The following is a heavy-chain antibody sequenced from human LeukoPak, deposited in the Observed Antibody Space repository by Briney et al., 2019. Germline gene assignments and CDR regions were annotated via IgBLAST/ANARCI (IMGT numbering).Heavy chain of an antibody. V-gene: IGHV3-48*01. CDR2: INADSSTI. CDR1: GFTFSTHN. J-gene: IGHJ4*02. Sequence: GGSLRLSCAASGFTFSTHNMNWVRQAPGRGLEWISYINADSSTIQYADSVRGRFTTSRDNAKNSLYLQMNSLRAEDTAVYYCVRDNSRGQSLGVVYWGQGSLVTVSS. D-gene: IGHD3-22*01. CDR3: VRDNSRGQSLGVVY.